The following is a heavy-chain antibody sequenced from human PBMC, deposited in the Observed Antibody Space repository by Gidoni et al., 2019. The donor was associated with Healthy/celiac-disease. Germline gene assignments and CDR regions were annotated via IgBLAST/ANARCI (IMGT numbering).Heavy chain of an antibody. V-gene: IGHV4-59*01. CDR2: IYYSGST. D-gene: IGHD2-2*01. J-gene: IGHJ3*02. CDR1: GGTISSYY. CDR3: AGGYCSSTSCYRWEAFDI. Sequence: QVQLQESGPGLVKPSETLSLTCTVSGGTISSYYWSWIRQPPGKGLEWIGYIYYSGSTNYNPSLKSRVTISVDTSKNQFSLKLSSVTAADTAVYYCAGGYCSSTSCYRWEAFDIWGQGTMVTVSS.